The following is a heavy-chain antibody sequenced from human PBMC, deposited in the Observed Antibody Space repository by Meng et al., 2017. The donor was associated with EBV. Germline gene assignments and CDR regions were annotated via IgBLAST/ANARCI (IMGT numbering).Heavy chain of an antibody. CDR2: IYYTGST. J-gene: IGHJ5*02. CDR3: ARGDYTNYPRWFDP. Sequence: QVQLQESGPGLVRPSEALSLPCTVSGGSVNNESYYWGWIRQPPGKGLECIGYIYYTGSTNYNSSLKSRVTISLDKSKNQFSLKLTSLTAADTAIYYCARGDYTNYPRWFDPWGQGTLGTVSS. D-gene: IGHD4-11*01. V-gene: IGHV4-61*01. CDR1: GGSVNNESYY.